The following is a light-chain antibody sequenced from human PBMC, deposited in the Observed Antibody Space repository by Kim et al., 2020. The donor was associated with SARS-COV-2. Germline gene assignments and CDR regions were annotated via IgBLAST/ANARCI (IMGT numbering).Light chain of an antibody. CDR2: EVT. J-gene: IGLJ2*01. Sequence: VPTSCTGTSSDVGGYNYGSWYQQHPGKAPKLMIYEVTKRPSGVPDRFSGSKSGNTASLTVSGLQAEDEADYYCSSYAGSNNLHVLFGGGTQLTVL. CDR1: SSDVGGYNY. V-gene: IGLV2-8*01. CDR3: SSYAGSNNLHVL.